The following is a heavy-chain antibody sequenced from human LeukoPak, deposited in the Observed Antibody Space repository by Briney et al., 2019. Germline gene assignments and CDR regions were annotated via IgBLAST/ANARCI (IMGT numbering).Heavy chain of an antibody. CDR1: GLSFNNAW. V-gene: IGHV3-15*01. Sequence: PGGSPRLSCATSGLSFNNAWMSWVRQAPGKGLEWVGRIRGKADGGATDYAAPVKGRFIISRDDSEKTLYLQMNSLKTEDTALYYCTTYFCGGDCSVFNYWGQGTLVTVSS. D-gene: IGHD2-21*01. CDR2: IRGKADGGAT. CDR3: TTYFCGGDCSVFNY. J-gene: IGHJ4*02.